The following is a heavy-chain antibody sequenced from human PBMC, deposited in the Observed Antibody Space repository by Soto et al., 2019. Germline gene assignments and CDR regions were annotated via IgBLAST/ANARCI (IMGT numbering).Heavy chain of an antibody. CDR2: IYHSGST. CDR3: ARDRWSIVARSGMDV. J-gene: IGHJ6*02. D-gene: IGHD2-15*01. Sequence: PSETLSLTCAVSGGSISSSNWWSWVRQPPGKGLEWTGEIYHSGSTNYNPSLKSRVTISVDKSKNQFSLKLSSVTAADTAVYYCARDRWSIVARSGMDVWGQGTTVTVSS. CDR1: GGSISSSNW. V-gene: IGHV4-4*02.